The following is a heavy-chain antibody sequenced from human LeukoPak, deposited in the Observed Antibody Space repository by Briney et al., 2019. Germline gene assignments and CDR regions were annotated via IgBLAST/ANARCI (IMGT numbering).Heavy chain of an antibody. CDR1: GFTFSNYW. CDR2: IKQDGSEK. D-gene: IGHD3-16*01. J-gene: IGHJ5*02. V-gene: IGHV3-7*01. Sequence: PGGSLRLSSAASGFTFSNYWMNWVRQAPGKGLEWVANIKQDGSEKYYVDSVKGRFTISRDNAKNSLYLQMNSLRAEDTAVYYCARDPRPGLDWFDPWGQGTLVTVSS. CDR3: ARDPRPGLDWFDP.